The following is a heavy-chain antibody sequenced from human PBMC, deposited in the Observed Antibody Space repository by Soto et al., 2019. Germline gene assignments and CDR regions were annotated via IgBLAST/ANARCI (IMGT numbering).Heavy chain of an antibody. CDR3: ARVSSRSIGSSWYFDY. CDR1: GCTFSSYA. D-gene: IGHD6-13*01. CDR2: IIPIFGTA. Sequence: GASVKVSCKACGCTFSSYAISWVRQAPGQGLEWMGGIIPIFGTANYAQKFQGRVTITADESTSTAYMELSSLRSEDTAVYYCARVSSRSIGSSWYFDYWGQGTLVTVSS. J-gene: IGHJ4*02. V-gene: IGHV1-69*13.